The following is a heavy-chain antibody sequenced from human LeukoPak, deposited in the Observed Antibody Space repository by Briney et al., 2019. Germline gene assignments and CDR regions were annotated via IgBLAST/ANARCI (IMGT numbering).Heavy chain of an antibody. D-gene: IGHD3-16*01. Sequence: SETLSLTCTVSGASVSSGDYHWSWVRQAPGKGLEWIGHNGDPSYNPSLKSRVVISIDTSRNQFSLRLNSVTAADTATYFCVTYYVNGGGRGHWGPGALVTVSS. CDR1: GASVSSGDYH. CDR2: HNGDP. V-gene: IGHV4-61*08. CDR3: VTYYVNGGGRGH. J-gene: IGHJ4*02.